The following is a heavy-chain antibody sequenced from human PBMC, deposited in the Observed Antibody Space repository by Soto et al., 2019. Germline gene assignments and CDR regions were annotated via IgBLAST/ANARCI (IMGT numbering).Heavy chain of an antibody. CDR1: GGTFNNYV. J-gene: IGHJ4*02. CDR3: AGRCHGTNCLGNFDY. Sequence: SVKVSCKASGGTFNNYVINWVRQAPGQGLEWMAGIIPIFGTANYAQKLQGRVTITADKSTSTAYMELNSLRSEDTAVYYCAGRCHGTNCLGNFDYWGQGNLVTVSS. V-gene: IGHV1-69*06. CDR2: IIPIFGTA. D-gene: IGHD2-2*01.